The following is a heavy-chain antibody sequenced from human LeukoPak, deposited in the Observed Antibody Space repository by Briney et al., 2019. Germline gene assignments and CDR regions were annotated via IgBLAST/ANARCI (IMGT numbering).Heavy chain of an antibody. J-gene: IGHJ5*02. D-gene: IGHD6-19*01. CDR2: IYHSGST. CDR1: GGSISSGGYS. CDR3: ARGIAVAGTRWFDP. V-gene: IGHV4-30-2*01. Sequence: SQTLSLTCAVSGGSISSGGYSWSWIRQPPGKGLEWFGYIYHSGSTYYNPSLKSRVTISVDRSKNQFSLKLSSVTAADTAVYYCARGIAVAGTRWFDPWGQGTLVTVSS.